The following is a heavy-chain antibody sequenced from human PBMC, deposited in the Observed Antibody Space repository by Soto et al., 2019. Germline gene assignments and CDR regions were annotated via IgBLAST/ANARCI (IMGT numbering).Heavy chain of an antibody. CDR3: AKDQLRGVRGVITYYYGMDV. Sequence: QVQLVESGGGVVQPGRSLRLSCAASGFTFSSYGMHWVRQAPGKGLEWVAVISYDGSNKYYADSVKGRFTISRDNSKNTLYLQMNSLRAADTAVYYCAKDQLRGVRGVITYYYGMDVWCQGTTVTVSS. V-gene: IGHV3-30*18. J-gene: IGHJ6*02. D-gene: IGHD3-10*01. CDR2: ISYDGSNK. CDR1: GFTFSSYG.